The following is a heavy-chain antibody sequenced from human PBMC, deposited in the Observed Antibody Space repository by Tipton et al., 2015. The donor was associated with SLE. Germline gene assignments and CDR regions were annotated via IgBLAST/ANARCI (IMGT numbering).Heavy chain of an antibody. CDR1: GYSISTYS. J-gene: IGHJ4*02. CDR3: ARTSFATGAFDY. CDR2: IYYSGST. V-gene: IGHV4-59*01. D-gene: IGHD2-15*01. Sequence: TLSLTCTVSGYSISTYSGSWIRQPPGKGLEWIGYIYYSGSTNYNPSLKSRVTISVDTSKNQFSLKLSSVSTADTAVYYCARTSFATGAFDYWGQGTLVTVSS.